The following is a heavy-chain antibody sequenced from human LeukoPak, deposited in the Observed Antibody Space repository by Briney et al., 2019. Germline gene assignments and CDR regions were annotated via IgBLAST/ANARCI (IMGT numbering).Heavy chain of an antibody. Sequence: PSETLSLTCAVSGASISSGGYSWSWIRQPPGKGLEWIGCIYHTGSTHYNPSLKSRVTISVDRSQSQSSLKLSSVTAADTAVYYCARRYCTRTSCYAYFDYWGQGILVTVSS. V-gene: IGHV4-30-2*01. D-gene: IGHD2-2*01. CDR3: ARRYCTRTSCYAYFDY. CDR2: IYHTGST. CDR1: GASISSGGYS. J-gene: IGHJ4*02.